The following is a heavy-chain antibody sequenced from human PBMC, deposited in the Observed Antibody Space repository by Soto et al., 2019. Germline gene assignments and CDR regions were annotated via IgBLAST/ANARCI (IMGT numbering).Heavy chain of an antibody. CDR2: ISYDGSNK. CDR3: ARDAYGGSGSPLGY. CDR1: GFTFSSYA. J-gene: IGHJ4*02. V-gene: IGHV3-30-3*01. Sequence: QVQLVESGGGVVQPGRSLRLSCAASGFTFSSYAMHWVRQAPGKGLEWVAVISYDGSNKYYADSVKGRFTISRDNSKNTLYLQMNGLRAEDTAVYYCARDAYGGSGSPLGYWGQGTLVTVSS. D-gene: IGHD3-10*01.